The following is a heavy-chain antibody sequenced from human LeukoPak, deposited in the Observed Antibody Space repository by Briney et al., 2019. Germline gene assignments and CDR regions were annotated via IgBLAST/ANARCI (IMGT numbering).Heavy chain of an antibody. V-gene: IGHV3-33*01. Sequence: GRSLRLSCAASGFTFSSYGMHWVRQAPGKGLERVAVIWYDGSNKYYADSVKGRFTISRDNSKNTLYLQMNSLRAEDTAVYYCSSGSYYSPYYFDYWGQGTLVTVSS. CDR3: SSGSYYSPYYFDY. CDR2: IWYDGSNK. D-gene: IGHD1-26*01. CDR1: GFTFSSYG. J-gene: IGHJ4*02.